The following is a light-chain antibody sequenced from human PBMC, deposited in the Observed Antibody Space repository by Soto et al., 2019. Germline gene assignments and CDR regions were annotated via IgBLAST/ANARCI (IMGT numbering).Light chain of an antibody. Sequence: QSVLTQPASVSGSPGQSITISCTGTSSDVGSYNLVSWYQQYPGKAPKLMIYEGSKRPSGVSNRFSGSKSGNTASLTISGLQAEDEADYYCCSYAGSSTFLVFGTGTKVTVL. CDR1: SSDVGSYNL. V-gene: IGLV2-23*01. J-gene: IGLJ1*01. CDR2: EGS. CDR3: CSYAGSSTFLV.